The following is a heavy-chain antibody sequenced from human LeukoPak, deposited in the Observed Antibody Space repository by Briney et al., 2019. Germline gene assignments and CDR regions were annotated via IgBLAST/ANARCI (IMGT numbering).Heavy chain of an antibody. J-gene: IGHJ4*02. Sequence: SETLSLTCAVSGGSISSSNWWSWVRQPPGKGLEWIGEIYHSGSTNYNPSLKSRVTISVDKSKNQFSLKLGSVTAADTAVYYCARVNLVATTFDYWGQGTLVTVSS. CDR1: GGSISSSNW. CDR2: IYHSGST. CDR3: ARVNLVATTFDY. D-gene: IGHD5-12*01. V-gene: IGHV4-4*02.